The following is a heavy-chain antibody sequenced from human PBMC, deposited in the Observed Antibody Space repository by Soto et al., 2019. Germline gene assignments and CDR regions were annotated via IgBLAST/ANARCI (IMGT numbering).Heavy chain of an antibody. V-gene: IGHV1-69*13. J-gene: IGHJ3*02. CDR1: GGTFSSHS. Sequence: SVKVSCKSSGGTFSSHSINWVRQAPGQGLGWMGGIIPIFGPANFAKNFQGRVTITADESTTTAYMELSSLTSEDTAVYYCARAVWRTQLPHAFDIWGQGTMVTVSS. CDR2: IIPIFGPA. D-gene: IGHD1-1*01. CDR3: ARAVWRTQLPHAFDI.